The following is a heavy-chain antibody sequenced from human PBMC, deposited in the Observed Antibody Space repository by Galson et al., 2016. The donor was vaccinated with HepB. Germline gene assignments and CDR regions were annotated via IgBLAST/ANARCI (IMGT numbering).Heavy chain of an antibody. J-gene: IGHJ6*02. CDR3: AKGGGQQFVRWERLRKVYYYYAMDV. Sequence: SLRLSCAASGFTVSSYSMNWVRQAPGKGLEWVSSMSSSGSTMYYADSVKGRFTISRDIAQNSLYLQMNSLRDEDTAVYYCAKGGGQQFVRWERLRKVYYYYAMDVWGQGTTVTVSS. CDR2: MSSSGSTM. D-gene: IGHD4-23*01. V-gene: IGHV3-48*02. CDR1: GFTVSSYS.